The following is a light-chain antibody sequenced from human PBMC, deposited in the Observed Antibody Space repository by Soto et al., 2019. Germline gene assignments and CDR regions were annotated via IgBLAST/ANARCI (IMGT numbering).Light chain of an antibody. Sequence: ELVLTQSPGTLSLSPGEIATLSCRASQGVSSSYLAWYQQKPGQAPRLLIYGASSRATGIPDRFSGSGSGTDFTLTISRLEPEDFAVYYCQQYGSSPTTFGQGTKVDI. CDR3: QQYGSSPTT. CDR1: QGVSSSY. V-gene: IGKV3-20*01. J-gene: IGKJ1*01. CDR2: GAS.